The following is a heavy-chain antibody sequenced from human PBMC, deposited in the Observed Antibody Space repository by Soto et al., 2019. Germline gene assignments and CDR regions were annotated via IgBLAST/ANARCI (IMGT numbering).Heavy chain of an antibody. CDR1: GFPFSTSS. J-gene: IGHJ4*02. V-gene: IGHV3-21*01. CDR2: ISSSSTYI. Sequence: PGGALRLGCAAPGFPFSTSSMNWVRQAPGKGLEWVSYISSSSTYIYYADSVKGRFTISRDNAKNSLYLQMNSLRAEDTAVYYCLIAVAGSFAPDYWGQGTLVTVSS. CDR3: LIAVAGSFAPDY. D-gene: IGHD6-19*01.